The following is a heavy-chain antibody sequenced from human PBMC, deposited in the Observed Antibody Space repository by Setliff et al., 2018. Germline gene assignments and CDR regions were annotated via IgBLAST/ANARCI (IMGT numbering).Heavy chain of an antibody. CDR3: ARAYTYGYIDYCYMDV. CDR1: GGSISGTSYS. J-gene: IGHJ6*03. D-gene: IGHD5-18*01. Sequence: SETLSLTCTVSGGSISGTSYSWSWIRQPAGKGLEWIGHIYIGGSANYNPSLKSRVTMSIDTSKNQFSLKLNSVTAADTAVYFCARAYTYGYIDYCYMDVWGEGTTVTVSS. CDR2: IYIGGSA. V-gene: IGHV4-61*09.